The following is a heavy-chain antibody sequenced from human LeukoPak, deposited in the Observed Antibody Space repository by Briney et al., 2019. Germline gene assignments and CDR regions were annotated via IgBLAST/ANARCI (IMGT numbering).Heavy chain of an antibody. CDR3: ASSNGPVGATDQDSYYYYYMDV. CDR2: IIPIFGTP. Sequence: SVKVSCKASGGTFSGYAISWVRQAPGQGLEWRGGIIPIFGTPNYAQKFQGRVTITADESTSTAYMELSSLRSEDTAVYYCASSNGPVGATDQDSYYYYYMDVWGKGTTVTVSS. CDR1: GGTFSGYA. J-gene: IGHJ6*03. D-gene: IGHD1-26*01. V-gene: IGHV1-69*13.